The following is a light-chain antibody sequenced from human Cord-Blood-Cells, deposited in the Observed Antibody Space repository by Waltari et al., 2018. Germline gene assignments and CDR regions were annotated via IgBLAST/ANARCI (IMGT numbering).Light chain of an antibody. V-gene: IGLV3-21*04. CDR2: YDS. CDR1: KKGSKS. J-gene: IGLJ3*02. CDR3: QVWGSSADHRV. Sequence: YVRKQPPSGSVEQGKTGRITCGGNKKGSKSVHGDQQKPGQAPVLVIYYDSDRPSGIPERFSGSNSGTSATLTISRVCAGDEAGYSCQVWGSSADHRVFGGGTKLTVL.